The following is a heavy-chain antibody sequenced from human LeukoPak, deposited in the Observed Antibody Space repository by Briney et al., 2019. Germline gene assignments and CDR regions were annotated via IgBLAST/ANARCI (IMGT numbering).Heavy chain of an antibody. Sequence: SETLSLTCTVSGGSISSYYWSWIRQPPGKGLEWIGYIYYSGSTNYNPSLKSRVTISVDTSKNQFSLKLSSVTAADTAVYYCARGYYDSSGYFHDAFDIWGQGTMVTVSS. CDR2: IYYSGST. J-gene: IGHJ3*02. CDR3: ARGYYDSSGYFHDAFDI. CDR1: GGSISSYY. D-gene: IGHD3-22*01. V-gene: IGHV4-59*08.